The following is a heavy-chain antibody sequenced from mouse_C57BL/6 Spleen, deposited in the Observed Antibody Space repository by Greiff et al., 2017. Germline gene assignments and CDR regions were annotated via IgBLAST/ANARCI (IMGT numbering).Heavy chain of an antibody. CDR2: IHPNSGST. V-gene: IGHV1-64*01. Sequence: VQLQQPGAELVKPGASVKLSCKASGYTFTSYWMHWVKQRPGQGLEWIGMIHPNSGSTNYNEKFKSKATLTVDKSSSTAYMQLSSLTSEDSAVYYCAREGVYDYGWFAYWGQGTLVTVSA. CDR3: AREGVYDYGWFAY. D-gene: IGHD2-4*01. CDR1: GYTFTSYW. J-gene: IGHJ3*01.